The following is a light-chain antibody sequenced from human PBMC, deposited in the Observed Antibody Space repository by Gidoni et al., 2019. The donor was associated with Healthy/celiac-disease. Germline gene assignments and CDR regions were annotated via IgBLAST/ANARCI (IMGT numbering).Light chain of an antibody. J-gene: IGKJ4*01. V-gene: IGKV1-39*01. CDR3: QQSYRTPLT. Sequence: IQMTPSPSSLSASVGDRVTITGRASQSISSYLNWYQQKPGKAPKLMIYAASSLQSWVPSRSSGSGSGTDFTITISSLQPEDFATYCCQQSYRTPLTFGGGTKVEIK. CDR1: QSISSY. CDR2: AAS.